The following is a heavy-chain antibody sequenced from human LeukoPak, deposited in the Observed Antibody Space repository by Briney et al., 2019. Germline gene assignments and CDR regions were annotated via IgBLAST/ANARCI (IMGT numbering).Heavy chain of an antibody. V-gene: IGHV3-20*04. D-gene: IGHD3-10*01. J-gene: IGHJ4*02. CDR2: INWNGGST. CDR1: GFSFDYG. CDR3: ATSNYGSGSYFDY. Sequence: GGSLRLSCAASGFSFDYGMSWVRQAPGKGVEWVSGINWNGGSTGYADSVKGRFTISRDNSKNTLYLQVNSLRAEDTAVYYCATSNYGSGSYFDYWGQGTLVTVSS.